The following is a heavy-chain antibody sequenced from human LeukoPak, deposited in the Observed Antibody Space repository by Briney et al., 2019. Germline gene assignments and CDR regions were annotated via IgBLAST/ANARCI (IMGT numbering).Heavy chain of an antibody. Sequence: SETLSLTCAVYGGSFRGYYWSWIRQPPGKGLEWIGEINHSGSTNYNPSLKSRVTISVDTSKNQFSLKLSSVTAADTAVYYCARGPDYDILMSWGQGTLVTVSS. CDR1: GGSFRGYY. V-gene: IGHV4-34*01. CDR2: INHSGST. CDR3: ARGPDYDILMS. J-gene: IGHJ4*02. D-gene: IGHD3-9*01.